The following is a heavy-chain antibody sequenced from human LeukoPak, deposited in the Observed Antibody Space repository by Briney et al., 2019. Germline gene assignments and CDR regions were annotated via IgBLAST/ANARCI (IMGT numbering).Heavy chain of an antibody. Sequence: ASVKVSCKASAYTFTSYDINWVRQATGQGLGWMGWMNPNSGNTGYAQKFQGRVTMTRNTSISTAYMELSSLTSEDTAVYYCARVREVWWNPHDAFDIWGQGTRVTVSS. CDR3: ARVREVWWNPHDAFDI. J-gene: IGHJ3*02. CDR1: AYTFTSYD. V-gene: IGHV1-8*01. D-gene: IGHD2-21*01. CDR2: MNPNSGNT.